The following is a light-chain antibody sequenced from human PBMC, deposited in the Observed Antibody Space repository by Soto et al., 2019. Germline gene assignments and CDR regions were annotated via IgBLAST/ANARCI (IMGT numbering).Light chain of an antibody. CDR3: QKHDTAPQT. CDR1: QGIIDS. V-gene: IGKV1-27*01. CDR2: AAS. J-gene: IGKJ1*01. Sequence: DIQMTQSPSSLSASVGDTVTITCRASQGIIDSLAWYQQRPGKVPKLLIYAASTLQTGAPSRFSGSGAWTDFTLTIRSLQPEDVATYYCQKHDTAPQTFGPGTKVEIK.